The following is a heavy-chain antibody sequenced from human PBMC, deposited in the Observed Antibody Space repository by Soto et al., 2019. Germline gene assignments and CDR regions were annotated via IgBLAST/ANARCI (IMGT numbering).Heavy chain of an antibody. D-gene: IGHD4-4*01. CDR1: GFTFSSYA. Sequence: PGGSLRLSCAASGFTFSSYAMSWVRQAPGKGLEWVSAISGSGGSTYYADSVKGRFTISRDNSKNTLYLQMDSLRAEDTAVYYCAKFGTKRPDSNPFDYWGQGTLVTVSS. CDR3: AKFGTKRPDSNPFDY. CDR2: ISGSGGST. V-gene: IGHV3-23*01. J-gene: IGHJ4*02.